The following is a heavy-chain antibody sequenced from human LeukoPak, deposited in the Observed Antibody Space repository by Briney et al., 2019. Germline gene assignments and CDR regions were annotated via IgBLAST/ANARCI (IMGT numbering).Heavy chain of an antibody. CDR1: GGSFSGYY. D-gene: IGHD6-19*01. V-gene: IGHV4-34*01. CDR3: ASSQYSSGRSEWFDP. Sequence: SETLSLTCAVYGGSFSGYYWSWIRQPPGKGLEWIGEINHSGSTNYNPSLKSRVTISVDTSKNQFSLKLSSVTAADTAVYYCASSQYSSGRSEWFDPWGQGTLVTVSS. CDR2: INHSGST. J-gene: IGHJ5*02.